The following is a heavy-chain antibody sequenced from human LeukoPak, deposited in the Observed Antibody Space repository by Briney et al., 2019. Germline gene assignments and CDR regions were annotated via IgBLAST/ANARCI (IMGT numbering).Heavy chain of an antibody. CDR1: GFSFSSYS. J-gene: IGHJ4*02. Sequence: GGSLRLSCAASGFSFSSYSMNWVRQAPGKGLEWVSSISSSSSYIYYADSVKGRFTISRDNAKNSLYLQMNSLRAEDTAVYYCARDRGYYYESKAQGWGQGTLVTVSS. V-gene: IGHV3-21*01. CDR3: ARDRGYYYESKAQG. CDR2: ISSSSSYI. D-gene: IGHD3-22*01.